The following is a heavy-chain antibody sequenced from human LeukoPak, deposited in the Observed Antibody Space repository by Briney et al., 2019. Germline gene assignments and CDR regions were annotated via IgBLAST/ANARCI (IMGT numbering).Heavy chain of an antibody. D-gene: IGHD3-22*01. J-gene: IGHJ5*02. CDR1: GGSISSGDYY. V-gene: IGHV4-30-4*02. CDR3: ARGRYYYDSSGYPYNWFDP. CDR2: IYYSGST. Sequence: SETLSLTCTVSGGSISSGDYYWSWIRQPPGKGLEWIGYIYYSGSTYYNPSLKSRVTISVDTSKNQFSLKLSSVTAADTAMYYCARGRYYYDSSGYPYNWFDPWGQGTLVTVSS.